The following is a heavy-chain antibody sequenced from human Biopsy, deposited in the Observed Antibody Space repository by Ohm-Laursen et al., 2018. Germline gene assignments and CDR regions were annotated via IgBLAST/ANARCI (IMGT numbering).Heavy chain of an antibody. Sequence: SVKVSCKASGYNFRGYHLHWVRLAPGQGLEWVGWINPDTGETRYAPKFQGRLALTRDVSVNTGYLELSSLGSDDTAIYFCAKPSGGVSTIGFDPWGQGTQIIVS. J-gene: IGHJ5*02. CDR3: AKPSGGVSTIGFDP. D-gene: IGHD5/OR15-5a*01. V-gene: IGHV1-2*02. CDR1: GYNFRGYH. CDR2: INPDTGET.